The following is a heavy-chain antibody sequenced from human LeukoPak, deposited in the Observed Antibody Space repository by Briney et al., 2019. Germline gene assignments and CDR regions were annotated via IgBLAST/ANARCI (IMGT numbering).Heavy chain of an antibody. CDR2: ISSSSSYI. CDR3: ARVSHDSSGYNWFDP. D-gene: IGHD3-22*01. Sequence: GGSLRLSCAASGFTFSSYSMNWVRQAPGKGLEWVSSISSSSSYIYYADSVKGRFTISRDNAKNSLYLQMNSLRAEDTAVYYCARVSHDSSGYNWFDPWGQGTLVTVSS. V-gene: IGHV3-21*01. CDR1: GFTFSSYS. J-gene: IGHJ5*02.